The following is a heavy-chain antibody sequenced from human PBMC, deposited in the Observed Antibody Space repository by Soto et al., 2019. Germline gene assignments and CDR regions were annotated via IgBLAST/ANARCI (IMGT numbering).Heavy chain of an antibody. V-gene: IGHV3-7*01. CDR1: GFTFSTYW. D-gene: IGHD1-26*01. Sequence: GGSLRLSCAASGFTFSTYWMTWVRQAPGKGLEWVANIKEDGSEKYYVDSVKGRFTISRDNAKNSLCLQMDSLRAEDTAVYYCARTNSGNYFARDYWGQGTLVTVSS. J-gene: IGHJ4*02. CDR2: IKEDGSEK. CDR3: ARTNSGNYFARDY.